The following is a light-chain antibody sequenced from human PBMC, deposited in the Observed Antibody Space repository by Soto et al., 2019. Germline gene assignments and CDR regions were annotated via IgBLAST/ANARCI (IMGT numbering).Light chain of an antibody. V-gene: IGKV3-11*01. CDR3: QQRSDWPPSLT. Sequence: EIVMTQSPATLSVSPGERATLSCRASQSISGSLAWYQQKPGQAPRLLIYAASNRATGIPTRFSGSGSGTDFTLTISSLEPEDFGVYYCQQRSDWPPSLTFGGGTKVDIK. J-gene: IGKJ4*01. CDR2: AAS. CDR1: QSISGS.